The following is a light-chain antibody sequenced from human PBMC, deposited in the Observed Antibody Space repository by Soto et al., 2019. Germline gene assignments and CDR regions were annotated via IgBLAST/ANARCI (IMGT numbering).Light chain of an antibody. CDR3: QQYGNPTYT. V-gene: IGKV3-20*01. J-gene: IGKJ2*01. CDR1: QSISSAS. Sequence: EIVLTQSPGTLSLSPGERATLSCRTSQSISSASLAWYQQKSGQAPRLLIYDASYRAPGIPDRFVGSGSGTDFTLTISRLEPEDFAVYYCQQYGNPTYTFGQGTKLEIK. CDR2: DAS.